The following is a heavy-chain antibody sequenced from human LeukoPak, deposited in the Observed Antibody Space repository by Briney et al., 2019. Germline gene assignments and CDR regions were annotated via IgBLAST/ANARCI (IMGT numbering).Heavy chain of an antibody. CDR1: GFTFSSYA. D-gene: IGHD3-10*01. CDR2: ISGSGVNT. CDR3: AKGPPDYYGSGSYYLDY. Sequence: GGSLRLSCAVSGFTFSSYAMNWVRQAPGKGLEWVSAISGSGVNTDHADSVKGRFTISRDNSKNTLYLQMNSLRVEDTAVYYCAKGPPDYYGSGSYYLDYWGQGTLVTVSS. V-gene: IGHV3-23*01. J-gene: IGHJ4*02.